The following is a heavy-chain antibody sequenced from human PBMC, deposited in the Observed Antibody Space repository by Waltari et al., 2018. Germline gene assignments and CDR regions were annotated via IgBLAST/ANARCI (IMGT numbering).Heavy chain of an antibody. V-gene: IGHV5-51*03. CDR1: GYSFTSYW. CDR2: IFTGDSVA. CDR3: ARPIRRVGAGYFDY. J-gene: IGHJ4*02. Sequence: EVQLVQSGAEVKKPGESLKISCKGSGYSFTSYWIGWVRQLPGKGLEWMGIIFTGDSVACSSPSYQGQVTTSVDKSITTAFLQLSSLKASNTTMYYCARPIRRVGAGYFDYWGQGTLVTVSS. D-gene: IGHD3-16*01.